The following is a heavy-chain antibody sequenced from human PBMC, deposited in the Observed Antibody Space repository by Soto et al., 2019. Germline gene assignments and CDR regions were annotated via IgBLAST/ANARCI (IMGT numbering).Heavy chain of an antibody. Sequence: QVQLQQSGPRLVKPSETLSLTCTVSSGPDSSHNWGWIRQPPGRGLELIGYVYYTVDTAYNPSLRGRVTISADTSTNDISLTLNSVTAADTAVYYWVRQGIDYLHGLVDVWCQGTTVSVSS. D-gene: IGHD4-17*01. CDR2: VYYTVDT. CDR1: SGPDSSHN. CDR3: VRQGIDYLHGLVDV. V-gene: IGHV4-59*08. J-gene: IGHJ6*02.